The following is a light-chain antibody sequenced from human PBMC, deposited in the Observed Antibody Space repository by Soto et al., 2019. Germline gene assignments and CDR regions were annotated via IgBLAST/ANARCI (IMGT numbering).Light chain of an antibody. V-gene: IGLV1-44*01. Sequence: QSVLTQPPSASGTPGQRVTMSCSGSSSNIGSNTVNWYRQLPGTAPKLLIYSNNQRPSGVPDRFSGSKSGTSASLAISWLLSEDEADYYCSTWDDSLSALVVFGGGTQLTVL. J-gene: IGLJ7*01. CDR2: SNN. CDR1: SSNIGSNT. CDR3: STWDDSLSALVV.